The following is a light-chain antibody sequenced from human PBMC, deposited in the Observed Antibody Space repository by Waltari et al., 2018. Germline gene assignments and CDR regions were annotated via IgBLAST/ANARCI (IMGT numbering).Light chain of an antibody. CDR2: EVS. CDR3: CSYAGDSTYV. CDR1: SRDIGIYNL. Sequence: QSALTQPASVSGSPGQSITISCTGSSRDIGIYNLVSWYQHHPGKVPKLIIYEVSERPSGVSGRFSGSKSGNTASLTLSDLQPEDGADYYCCSYAGDSTYVYGTGTKVTVL. J-gene: IGLJ1*01. V-gene: IGLV2-23*02.